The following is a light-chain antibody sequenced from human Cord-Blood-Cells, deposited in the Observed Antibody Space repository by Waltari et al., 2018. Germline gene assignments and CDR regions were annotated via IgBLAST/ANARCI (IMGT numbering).Light chain of an antibody. CDR3: QQYNRYLT. J-gene: IGKJ1*01. CDR2: HAS. Sequence: DLQMTQSPSTLSASVGDRVTITCRASQSIGSWLAWYQHKPGKAPKLLISHASTLESGVSSRCSRSGAGTRFTLNISSRQLEEFASYYCQQYNRYLTFGQWTKVEIK. V-gene: IGKV1-5*01. CDR1: QSIGSW.